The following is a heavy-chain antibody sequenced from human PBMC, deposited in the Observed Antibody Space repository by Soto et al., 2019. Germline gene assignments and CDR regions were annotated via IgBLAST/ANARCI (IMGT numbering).Heavy chain of an antibody. V-gene: IGHV4-59*01. CDR1: GGSMRNYF. Sequence: SETLSLTCTVSGGSMRNYFWTWIRQPPGKGQEWIGYIHYSGTTSFFPSYNPSLRSRVTISEDTSKNQFSLKLLSVTTADTAVYFCAAGEASSRNLAPYYLDFWGQGTLVTVSS. J-gene: IGHJ4*02. CDR2: IHYSGTT. D-gene: IGHD6-13*01. CDR3: AAGEASSRNLAPYYLDF.